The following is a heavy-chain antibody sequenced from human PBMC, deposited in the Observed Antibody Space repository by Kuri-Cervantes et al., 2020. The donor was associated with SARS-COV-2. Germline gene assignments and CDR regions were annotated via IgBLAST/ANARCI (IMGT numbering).Heavy chain of an antibody. CDR3: ARDWAYSSGWYGVWFDP. CDR1: GYTFTSYY. Sequence: ASVKVSCKASGYTFTSYYMHWVRQAPGQGLEWMGIINPSGGSTSYAQKFQGGVTMTRDTSTSTVYMELSSLRSEDTAVYYCARDWAYSSGWYGVWFDPWGQGTLVTVSS. J-gene: IGHJ5*02. D-gene: IGHD6-19*01. CDR2: INPSGGST. V-gene: IGHV1-46*01.